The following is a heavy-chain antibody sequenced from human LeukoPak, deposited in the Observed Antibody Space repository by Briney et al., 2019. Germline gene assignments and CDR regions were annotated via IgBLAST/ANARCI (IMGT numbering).Heavy chain of an antibody. V-gene: IGHV5-51*04. CDR1: GYKLTNNW. J-gene: IGHJ5*02. D-gene: IGHD6-13*01. CDR2: IYPGYSDA. CDR3: LRFALTSSLDQ. Sequence: GQSLKISCKISGYKLTNNWIGWVRQLPGKGLDWMGLIYPGYSDAKYSPSFHGQVTFSVDAPISTAYLQSSGLSASHTAIHYFLRFALTSSLDQWGQKTLVTVSS.